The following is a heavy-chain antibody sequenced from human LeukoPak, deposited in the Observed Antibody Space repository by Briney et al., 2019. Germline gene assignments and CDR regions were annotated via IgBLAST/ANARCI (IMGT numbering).Heavy chain of an antibody. CDR2: VSIGGSFI. CDR1: GFTFSSCS. Sequence: GGSLRLSCAASGFTFSSCSMNWVRQAPGKGLEWVSFVSIGGSFIYYADSVKGRFTISRDDAKNSLYLQMNSLTAEDTAEYYCARNKINTVTTGWYFDLWGRGTLVSVSS. D-gene: IGHD4-17*01. V-gene: IGHV3-21*01. CDR3: ARNKINTVTTGWYFDL. J-gene: IGHJ2*01.